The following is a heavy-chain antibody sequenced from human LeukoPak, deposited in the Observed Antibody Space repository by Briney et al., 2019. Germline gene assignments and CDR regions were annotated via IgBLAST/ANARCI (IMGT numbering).Heavy chain of an antibody. CDR2: ISGSGGST. CDR1: GFTFSSYA. J-gene: IGHJ4*02. CDR3: AKVPRGLPGDRAYFDY. V-gene: IGHV3-23*01. Sequence: PGGSLRLSCAASGFTFSSYAMSWVRQAPGKGLEWVSAISGSGGSTYYADSVKGRFTISRDNSKNTLYLQMNSLRAEDTAVYYCAKVPRGLPGDRAYFDYWGQGTLVTVSS. D-gene: IGHD7-27*01.